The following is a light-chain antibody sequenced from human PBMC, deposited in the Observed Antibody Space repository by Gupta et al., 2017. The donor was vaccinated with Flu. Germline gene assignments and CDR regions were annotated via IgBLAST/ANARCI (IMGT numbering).Light chain of an antibody. J-gene: IGLJ2*01. V-gene: IGLV1-44*01. Sequence: QSVLPQPPSESGTPGQRVTISCSGSSSNIGSNTVNWYQQLPGTAPKLLSYSNNQRPPGVPDRFSGSKSGTSASLAISGLQSEDEADYYCAAWDDSLNGPVVFGGGTKLTVL. CDR1: SSNIGSNT. CDR2: SNN. CDR3: AAWDDSLNGPVV.